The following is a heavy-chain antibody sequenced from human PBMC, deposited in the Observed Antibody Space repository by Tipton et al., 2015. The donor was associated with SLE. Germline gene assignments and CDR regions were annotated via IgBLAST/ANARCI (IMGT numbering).Heavy chain of an antibody. J-gene: IGHJ6*04. CDR3: AKGDYSKGMDV. CDR2: ISWNSGSI. D-gene: IGHD4-11*01. Sequence: SLRLSCAASGFTFDDYAMHWVRQAPGKGLEWVSGISWNSGSIGHADSVKGRFTISRDNAKNSLYLQMNSLRAEDTALYYCAKGDYSKGMDVWGKGTAVTVSS. CDR1: GFTFDDYA. V-gene: IGHV3-9*01.